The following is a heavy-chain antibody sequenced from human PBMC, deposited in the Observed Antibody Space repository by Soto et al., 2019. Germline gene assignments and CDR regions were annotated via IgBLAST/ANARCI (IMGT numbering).Heavy chain of an antibody. CDR3: ARVEDLGYCSGGRCYSWGAWYFAL. CDR2: IKQDVSEK. V-gene: IGHV3-7*01. D-gene: IGHD2-15*01. CDR1: GFTFSSYW. Sequence: ESGGGLVQPGGSLRLSCAASGFTFSSYWMSWVRQAPGKGLEWVANIKQDVSEKYYVDSVKGRFTISRDNAKNSLYLQMNSLRAEDTAVYYCARVEDLGYCSGGRCYSWGAWYFALWGRGTLVTVSS. J-gene: IGHJ2*01.